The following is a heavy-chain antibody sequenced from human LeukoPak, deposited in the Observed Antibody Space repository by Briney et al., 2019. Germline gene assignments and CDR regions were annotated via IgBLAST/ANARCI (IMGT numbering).Heavy chain of an antibody. J-gene: IGHJ4*02. D-gene: IGHD5-24*01. V-gene: IGHV3-74*01. CDR2: IDTDGKTT. Sequence: GGSLRHSCAASGFTFNTYVMHWVRQAPGKGLVWVARIDTDGKTTTYADSVKGRFTISRDNAKNMLYVQMNSLRAEDAAVYYCVRDKDGYNFWGQGTMVSVSS. CDR3: VRDKDGYNF. CDR1: GFTFNTYV.